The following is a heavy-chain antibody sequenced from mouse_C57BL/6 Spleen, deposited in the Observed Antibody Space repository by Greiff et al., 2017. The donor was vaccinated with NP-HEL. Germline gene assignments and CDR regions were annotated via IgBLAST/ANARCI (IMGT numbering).Heavy chain of an antibody. J-gene: IGHJ3*01. CDR3: ARRGYDGYQFAY. D-gene: IGHD2-3*01. V-gene: IGHV1-18*01. CDR1: GYTFTDYN. Sequence: VQLQQSGPELVKPGASVKIPCKASGYTFTDYNMDWVKQSHGKSLEWIGDINPNNGGTIYNQKFKGKATLTVDKSSSTAYMELRSLTSEDTAVYYCARRGYDGYQFAYWGQGTLVTVSA. CDR2: INPNNGGT.